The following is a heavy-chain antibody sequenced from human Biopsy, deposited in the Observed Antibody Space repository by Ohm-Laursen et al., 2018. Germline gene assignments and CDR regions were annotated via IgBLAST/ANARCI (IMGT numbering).Heavy chain of an antibody. D-gene: IGHD4-23*01. J-gene: IGHJ6*02. CDR1: GDSVTKYY. CDR2: IYYSVMT. Sequence: TLSLTCSVSGDSVTKYYWSWIRQPPGKGLEWIGPIYYSVMTNYNPSLQSRVSISVDTSRNQVSLTLSSATAADTAVYYCERDSGILNVGNFKYYHYYGMDVWGQGTKVTVSS. V-gene: IGHV4-59*02. CDR3: ERDSGILNVGNFKYYHYYGMDV.